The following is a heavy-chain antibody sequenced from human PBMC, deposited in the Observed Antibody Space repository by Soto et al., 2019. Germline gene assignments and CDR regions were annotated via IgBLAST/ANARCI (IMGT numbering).Heavy chain of an antibody. J-gene: IGHJ4*02. CDR2: IYYTGTT. D-gene: IGHD6-19*01. CDR3: ARNKYISGWYDY. V-gene: IGHV4-61*01. Sequence: SETLSLTCTVSGGSISNANYSWSWIRHHPGKGLEWIGYIYYTGTTSYNPSLKSRVTMSVDTSNNQFSLKLSSATAADTAVYYCARNKYISGWYDYGGQGTLVTVSS. CDR1: GGSISNANYS.